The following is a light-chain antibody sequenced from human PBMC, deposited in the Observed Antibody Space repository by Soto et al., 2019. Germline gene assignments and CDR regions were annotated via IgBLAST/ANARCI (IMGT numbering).Light chain of an antibody. J-gene: IGKJ3*01. Sequence: IQLTQSTSSMSASVGDTVTITCRASKDISDYLAWYQQTPGKDPKLLIYAASILEIGVPSRFSGSGSGTDFTLTITSLQPEDFATYYCQQLKSYPFTFGPGAKVDIK. CDR2: AAS. V-gene: IGKV1-9*01. CDR1: KDISDY. CDR3: QQLKSYPFT.